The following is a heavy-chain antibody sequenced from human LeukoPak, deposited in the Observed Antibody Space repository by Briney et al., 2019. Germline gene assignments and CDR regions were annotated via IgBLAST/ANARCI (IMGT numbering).Heavy chain of an antibody. CDR1: GFTFSSYE. Sequence: GGSLRLSCAASGFTFSSYEMNWVRQAPGKGLEWVSYISSSSSTIYYADSVKGRFTISRDNAKNSLYLQMNSLRAEDTAVYYCARDPSSWYYYYMDVWGKGTTVTVSS. V-gene: IGHV3-48*01. CDR2: ISSSSSTI. CDR3: ARDPSSWYYYYMDV. D-gene: IGHD6-13*01. J-gene: IGHJ6*03.